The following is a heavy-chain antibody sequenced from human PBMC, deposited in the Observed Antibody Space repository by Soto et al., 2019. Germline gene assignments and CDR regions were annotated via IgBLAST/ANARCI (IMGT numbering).Heavy chain of an antibody. CDR2: ISGSGGTT. CDR3: AKMVDSSGYYPLDN. CDR1: GFTFSSYA. D-gene: IGHD3-22*01. Sequence: EVQVLESGGGLIQPGGSLRLSCAASGFTFSSYAMTWVRQAPGKGLEWVSTISGSGGTTYYADSVRGRFTISRDNSKNTLFVQMNSLRVEDTAVYYCAKMVDSSGYYPLDNWGQGTLVTVSS. V-gene: IGHV3-23*01. J-gene: IGHJ4*02.